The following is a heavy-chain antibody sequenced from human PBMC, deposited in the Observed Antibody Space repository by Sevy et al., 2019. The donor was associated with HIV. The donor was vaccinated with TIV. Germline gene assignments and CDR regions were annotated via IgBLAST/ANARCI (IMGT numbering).Heavy chain of an antibody. CDR3: AREGCSRPHDY. Sequence: GGSLRLSCAASGFAFYEYSMSWIRQAPGKGLEWVANLSFGCGKINYGDSVKGRFTISRDNSTNSFYLQMDNLRVENTALYYCAREGCSRPHDYWGQGTRVTVSS. V-gene: IGHV3-23*02. D-gene: IGHD2-8*01. CDR2: LSFGCGKI. CDR1: GFAFYEYS. J-gene: IGHJ4*02.